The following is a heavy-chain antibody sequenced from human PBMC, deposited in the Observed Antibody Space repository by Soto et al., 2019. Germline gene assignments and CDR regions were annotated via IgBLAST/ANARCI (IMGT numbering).Heavy chain of an antibody. CDR1: GFTFSSYS. V-gene: IGHV3-48*01. Sequence: EVQLVDSGGGLVQPGGSLRLSCAAYGFTFSSYSMNWVRQAPGKGLEWVSYIRSSRSTIYYADSVKGRFTISRDNAKNSLYLQTNSLRAEDTAVYYCARDCPGSSTTCYGNEWFDSWGQGTLVTVSS. CDR3: ARDCPGSSTTCYGNEWFDS. J-gene: IGHJ5*01. CDR2: IRSSRSTI. D-gene: IGHD2-2*01.